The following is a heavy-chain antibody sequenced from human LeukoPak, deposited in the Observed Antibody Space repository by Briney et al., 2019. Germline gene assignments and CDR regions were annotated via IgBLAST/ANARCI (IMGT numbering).Heavy chain of an antibody. V-gene: IGHV3-30*18. Sequence: PGGSLRLSCAASGFTFSSYEMNWVRQAPGKGLEWVAVISYDGSNKYYADSVKGRFTISRDNSKNTLHLQMNSLRAEDTAVYYCAKVVNYGSGTYGAFDIWGQGTMVTVSS. CDR2: ISYDGSNK. J-gene: IGHJ3*02. CDR3: AKVVNYGSGTYGAFDI. CDR1: GFTFSSYE. D-gene: IGHD3-10*01.